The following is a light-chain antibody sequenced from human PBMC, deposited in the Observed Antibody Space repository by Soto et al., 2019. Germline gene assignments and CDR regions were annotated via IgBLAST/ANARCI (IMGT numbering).Light chain of an antibody. CDR1: SSDVGGYNY. Sequence: QSALTQPASVSGSPGQSITISCTGTSSDVGGYNYVSWYQQHPGKAPKLMIYDVSNRPSGVSNRFSGSKSGNTASLTISGLQAEDEADYYCSSYTTSGSLVFXGGTKVTVL. V-gene: IGLV2-14*01. J-gene: IGLJ2*01. CDR3: SSYTTSGSLV. CDR2: DVS.